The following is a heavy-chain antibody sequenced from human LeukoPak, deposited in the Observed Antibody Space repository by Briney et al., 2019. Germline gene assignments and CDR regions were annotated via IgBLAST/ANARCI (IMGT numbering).Heavy chain of an antibody. CDR1: GGSISSSSYY. J-gene: IGHJ4*02. CDR3: ARQMDDYGDYYFDY. Sequence: SETLSLTCTVSGGSISSSSYYWGWIRQPPGKGLEWIGSIYYGGSTYYNPSLKSRVTISVDTSKNQFSLKLSSVTAADTAVYYCARQMDDYGDYYFDYWGQGTLVTVSS. D-gene: IGHD4-17*01. V-gene: IGHV4-39*01. CDR2: IYYGGST.